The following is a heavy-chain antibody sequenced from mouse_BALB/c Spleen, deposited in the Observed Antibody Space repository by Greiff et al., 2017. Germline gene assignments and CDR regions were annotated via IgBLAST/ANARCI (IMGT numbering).Heavy chain of an antibody. V-gene: IGHV1-54*03. CDR3: SRERAIYYYGSSPYFDY. Sequence: QVQLKESGAELVRPGTSVKVSCKASGYAFTNYLIEWVKQRPGQGLEWIGVINPGSGGTNYNEKFKGKAKLTADKSSSTAYMQLSSLTSDDSAVYFCSRERAIYYYGSSPYFDYWGQGTTLTVSS. CDR1: GYAFTNYL. CDR2: INPGSGGT. D-gene: IGHD1-1*01. J-gene: IGHJ2*01.